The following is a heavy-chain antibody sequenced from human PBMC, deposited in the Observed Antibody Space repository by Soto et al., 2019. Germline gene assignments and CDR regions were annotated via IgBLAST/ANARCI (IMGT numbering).Heavy chain of an antibody. D-gene: IGHD2-8*01. CDR3: AKNGLDNSPSAINS. V-gene: IGHV3-23*01. CDR2: ITGSGRDT. J-gene: IGHJ4*02. Sequence: GGSLRLSCAASGFTFRNNVLSWVRQAPGKGLDWVSGITGSGRDTYYADSVKGRFTISRDNSKNMVFLQMDSLRAEDTALYYCAKNGLDNSPSAINSWGPGTLVTVSS. CDR1: GFTFRNNV.